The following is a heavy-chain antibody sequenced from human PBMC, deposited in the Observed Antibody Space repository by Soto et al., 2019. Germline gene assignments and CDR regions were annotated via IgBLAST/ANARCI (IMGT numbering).Heavy chain of an antibody. Sequence: SQTLSLTCDISGDSVSSKNAAWNWIRQSPSRGLEWLGRTYYRSKWHSGYAVSVRSRVSISPDTSKNRFSLQLNSVTPDDTAVYYCARSGPGGYIEHWSRGTLVTVSS. CDR3: ARSGPGGYIEH. CDR2: TYYRSKWHS. J-gene: IGHJ4*02. V-gene: IGHV6-1*01. CDR1: GDSVSSKNAA. D-gene: IGHD2-15*01.